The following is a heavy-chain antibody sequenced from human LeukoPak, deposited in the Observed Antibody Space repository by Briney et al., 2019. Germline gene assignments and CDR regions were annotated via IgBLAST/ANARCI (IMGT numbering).Heavy chain of an antibody. V-gene: IGHV3-15*01. CDR2: IKSTSDGGTA. CDR3: TTAPDSFDI. CDR1: GFTFSNVW. J-gene: IGHJ3*02. Sequence: GGSLRLSCAASGFTFSNVWMTWVRQTPGQGLEWVGRIKSTSDGGTADYAAPVKGRFTISRDDSKKTLYLQMNSLQTEDTAVYYCTTAPDSFDIWGQGTMVTVSS.